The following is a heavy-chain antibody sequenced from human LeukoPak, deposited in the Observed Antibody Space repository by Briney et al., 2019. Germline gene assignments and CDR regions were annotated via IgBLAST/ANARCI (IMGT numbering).Heavy chain of an antibody. CDR2: IGTDGSRT. V-gene: IGHV3-74*01. J-gene: IGHJ3*02. CDR1: GFTFSSYW. D-gene: IGHD4-23*01. CDR3: ARDKYGDNSNAFDI. Sequence: GSLRLSLAASGFTFSSYWMHWVRQVPGKGLVWVSRIGTDGSRTTYADYVQGRFTISRDNAKNTLYLQMNSLRAEDTAVYYCARDKYGDNSNAFDIWGQGTLVTVSS.